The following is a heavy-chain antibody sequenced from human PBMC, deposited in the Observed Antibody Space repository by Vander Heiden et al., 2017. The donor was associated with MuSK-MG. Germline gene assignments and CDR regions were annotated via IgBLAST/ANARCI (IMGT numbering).Heavy chain of an antibody. V-gene: IGHV4-59*01. Sequence: HVQLQESGPRLVKPSETLSLTCTVSGDSTTSNYWNWIRQSPGKGLEYIGFIYYTGSTEYSPSLKSRVTMSLDTSKNVFSLNLTSVTAADTAVYFCARAAALNDAFDIWGQGTMVTVSS. CDR1: GDSTTSNY. J-gene: IGHJ3*02. CDR2: IYYTGST. CDR3: ARAAALNDAFDI. D-gene: IGHD6-25*01.